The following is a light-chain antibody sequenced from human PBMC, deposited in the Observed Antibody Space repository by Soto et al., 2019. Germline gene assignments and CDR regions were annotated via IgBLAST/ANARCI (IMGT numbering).Light chain of an antibody. CDR2: AAS. CDR3: QQTYTYPNS. V-gene: IGKV1-39*01. CDR1: QAISNY. J-gene: IGKJ1*01. Sequence: DIQMTQSPSSLSASVGDRVTITCRSSQAISNYVSWYQQEPRKAPRLLIYAASSLQSGVPSRFSASGSGTDFTLTISGLQPEDFGTYFCQQTYTYPNSVGQGTKVDIK.